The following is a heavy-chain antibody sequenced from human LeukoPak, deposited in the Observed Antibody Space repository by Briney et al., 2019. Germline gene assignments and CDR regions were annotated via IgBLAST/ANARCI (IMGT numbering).Heavy chain of an antibody. Sequence: GGSLRLSCAASGFILTNYFMSWVRRAPGKGLEWVSVIYSGGDTFHADSVKGRFILSRDISKNTLYLQMNSLKVDDTAVYYCTRDPDGWGQGTLVTVAS. J-gene: IGHJ4*02. V-gene: IGHV3-66*01. CDR3: TRDPDG. CDR2: IYSGGDT. CDR1: GFILTNYF.